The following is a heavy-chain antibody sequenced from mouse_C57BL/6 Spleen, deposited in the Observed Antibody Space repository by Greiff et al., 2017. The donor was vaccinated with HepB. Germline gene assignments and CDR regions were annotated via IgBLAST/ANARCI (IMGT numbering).Heavy chain of an antibody. V-gene: IGHV14-3*01. Sequence: EVKLMESVAELVRPGASVKLSCTASGFNIKNTYMHWVKQRPEQGLEWIGEIDPGNGNTKYAAKFQGKATITADTSSNTAYLQLSSLTSEDTAIYYCARVYDYALYYAMYYWGQGPSVTVSS. J-gene: IGHJ4*01. CDR2: IDPGNGNT. CDR3: ARVYDYALYYAMYY. D-gene: IGHD2-4*01. CDR1: GFNIKNTY.